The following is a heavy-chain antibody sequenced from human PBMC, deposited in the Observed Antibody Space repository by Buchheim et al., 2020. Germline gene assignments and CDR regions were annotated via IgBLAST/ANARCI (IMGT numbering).Heavy chain of an antibody. V-gene: IGHV3-30*03. CDR1: GFTFSSYG. Sequence: QVQLVESGGGVVQPGRSLRLSCAASGFTFSSYGMHWVRQAPGKGLEWVAVISYDGSNKYYADSVKGRFTISRDNSKNTLYLQMNSLRAEDTAVYYCARDAGRLGWYCSGGSCPVGYWGQGTL. CDR3: ARDAGRLGWYCSGGSCPVGY. D-gene: IGHD2-15*01. J-gene: IGHJ4*02. CDR2: ISYDGSNK.